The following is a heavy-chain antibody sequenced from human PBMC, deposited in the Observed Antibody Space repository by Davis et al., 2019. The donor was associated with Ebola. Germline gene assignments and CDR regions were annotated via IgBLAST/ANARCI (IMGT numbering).Heavy chain of an antibody. CDR1: GYSFTSYW. CDR3: ARSYCSSTSCPLAYNWFDP. CDR2: IYPGDSDT. V-gene: IGHV5-51*01. Sequence: GESLKISCKGSGYSFTSYWIGWVRQMPGKGLEWMGIIYPGDSDTRYSPSFQGQVTTSADKSISTAYLQWSSLKASDTAMYYCARSYCSSTSCPLAYNWFDPWGQGTLVTVSS. D-gene: IGHD2-2*01. J-gene: IGHJ5*02.